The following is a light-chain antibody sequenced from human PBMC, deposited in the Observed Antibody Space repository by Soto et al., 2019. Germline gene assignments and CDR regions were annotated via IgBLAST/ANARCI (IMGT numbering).Light chain of an antibody. J-gene: IGLJ1*01. CDR2: QIN. Sequence: QSVLTQPPSASGSPGQSVTISCTGTSSDIGAYNYVSWYQQHPGKAPQLMIYQINKRPSGVPDRFSGSRSGNTASLTVPGLQPEDEADYYCTSYAGNNNFVFGTGTKVTVL. CDR3: TSYAGNNNFV. V-gene: IGLV2-8*01. CDR1: SSDIGAYNY.